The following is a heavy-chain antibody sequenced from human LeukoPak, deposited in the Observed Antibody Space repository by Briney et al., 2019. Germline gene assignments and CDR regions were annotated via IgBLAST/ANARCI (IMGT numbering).Heavy chain of an antibody. Sequence: GGSLRLSCDSSGFAFSNYAMTWVRQAPGKGLEWVASISYTGGSRRYADSVKGRFSVSRDNSKGTLSLQMDSLRGEDTAVYFCAKDGAGYYYDSSGYYFDYWGQGTLVTVSS. J-gene: IGHJ4*02. CDR2: ISYTGGSR. V-gene: IGHV3-23*01. D-gene: IGHD3-22*01. CDR1: GFAFSNYA. CDR3: AKDGAGYYYDSSGYYFDY.